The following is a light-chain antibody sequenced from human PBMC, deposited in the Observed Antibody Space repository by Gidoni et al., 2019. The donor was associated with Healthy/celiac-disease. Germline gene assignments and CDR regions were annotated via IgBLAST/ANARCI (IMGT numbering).Light chain of an antibody. CDR2: GAS. CDR3: QQYNNWPQT. Sequence: EIVMPQSPATLSVSPGERATLSCRASQSVSSNLAWYQQKPGQAPRLLIYGASTRATGIPARFSGSGSGTEFTLTISSLQSEDFAVYYCQQYNNWPQTFXQXTKLEIK. V-gene: IGKV3-15*01. J-gene: IGKJ2*01. CDR1: QSVSSN.